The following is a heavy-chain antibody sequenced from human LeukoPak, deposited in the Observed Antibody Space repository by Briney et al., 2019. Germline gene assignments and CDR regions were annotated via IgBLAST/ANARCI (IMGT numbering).Heavy chain of an antibody. V-gene: IGHV1-8*01. CDR3: ARGREIVVVPAASLNDF. D-gene: IGHD2-2*01. CDR1: GSSFTNYD. J-gene: IGHJ4*02. Sequence: ASVKVSCKASGSSFTNYDINWVRQATGQGLEWMGYMNPNTGDTGYAQKFQGRVTMTRDTSISTAYMELTSLGSEDTAVYYCARGREIVVVPAASLNDFWGQGTLVTVSS. CDR2: MNPNTGDT.